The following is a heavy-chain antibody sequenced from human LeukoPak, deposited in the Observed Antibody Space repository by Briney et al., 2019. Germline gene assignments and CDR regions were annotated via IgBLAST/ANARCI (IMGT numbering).Heavy chain of an antibody. CDR2: MSGSGGST. Sequence: GGSLRLSCAASGFTFSSYGMSWVRQAPGKGLEWVSFMSGSGGSTYYADSVKGRFTISRDNAKNTLYLQMNSLRAEDTAVYYCAKEIYGGSTGGRFQHWGQGTLVTVSS. CDR3: AKEIYGGSTGGRFQH. CDR1: GFTFSSYG. D-gene: IGHD4-23*01. J-gene: IGHJ1*01. V-gene: IGHV3-23*01.